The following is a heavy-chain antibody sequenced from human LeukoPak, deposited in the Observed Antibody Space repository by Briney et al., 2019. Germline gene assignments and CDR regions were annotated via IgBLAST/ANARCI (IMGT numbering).Heavy chain of an antibody. Sequence: PGGSLRLSCAASGFTFSDYYMSWIRQAPGKGLEWVSYISSSGSTIYYADSVKGRFTISRDNAKNSLYLQMNSLRAEDTAVYYCAKSDTAMVTGFDYWGQGTLVTVSS. CDR1: GFTFSDYY. J-gene: IGHJ4*02. CDR3: AKSDTAMVTGFDY. V-gene: IGHV3-11*04. D-gene: IGHD5-18*01. CDR2: ISSSGSTI.